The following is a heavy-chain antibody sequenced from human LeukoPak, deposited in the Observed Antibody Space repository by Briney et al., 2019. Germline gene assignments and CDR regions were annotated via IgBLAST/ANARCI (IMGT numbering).Heavy chain of an antibody. Sequence: GGSLRLSCAASGFTFSSYAMHWVRQAPDKGLEWVAVISYDGSNKYYADSVKGRFTISRDNSKNTLYLQMNSLRAEDTAVYYCASDSSGWYRNWFDPWGQGTLVTVSS. V-gene: IGHV3-30-3*01. CDR1: GFTFSSYA. D-gene: IGHD6-19*01. CDR2: ISYDGSNK. J-gene: IGHJ5*02. CDR3: ASDSSGWYRNWFDP.